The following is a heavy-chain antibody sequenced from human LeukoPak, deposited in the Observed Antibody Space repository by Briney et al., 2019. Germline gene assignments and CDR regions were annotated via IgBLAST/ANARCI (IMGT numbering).Heavy chain of an antibody. CDR2: ISGSGGGT. V-gene: IGHV3-23*01. Sequence: PGGSLRLSCAASGFTFGSYAMSWVRQAPGKGLEWVSAISGSGGGTYYADSVKGRFTISRDNSKNTLYLQMNSLRAEDTAVYYCARISSSSSGYGMDVWGQGTTVTVSS. CDR3: ARISSSSSGYGMDV. D-gene: IGHD6-6*01. CDR1: GFTFGSYA. J-gene: IGHJ6*02.